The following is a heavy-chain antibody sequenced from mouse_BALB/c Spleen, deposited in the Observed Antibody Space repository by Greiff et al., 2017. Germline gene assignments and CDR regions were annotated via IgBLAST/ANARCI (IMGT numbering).Heavy chain of an antibody. Sequence: VQLQQSGAELVRPGASVTLSCKASGYTFTDYEMHWVKQTPVHGLEWIGAIDPETGGTAYNQKFKGKATLTADKSSSTAYMVLRSLTSEDSAVYYCTRYCRYDANWGQGTTVTVSS. V-gene: IGHV1-15*01. CDR3: TRYCRYDAN. CDR2: IDPETGGT. D-gene: IGHD2-14*01. J-gene: IGHJ2*01. CDR1: GYTFTDYE.